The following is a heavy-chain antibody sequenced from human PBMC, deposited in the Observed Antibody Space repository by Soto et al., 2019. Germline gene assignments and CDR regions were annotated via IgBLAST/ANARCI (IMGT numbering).Heavy chain of an antibody. V-gene: IGHV3-74*01. CDR2: SNSDGRST. CDR3: ARETSSWSLDY. Sequence: GGSLRLSCAASGFTFSTYWMHWVRQAPGKGLVWVSRSNSDGRSTDHADSVKGRFTISRDNAKNTLYLQMNSLRAEDTAVYYCARETSSWSLDYWGQGMLVTVSS. J-gene: IGHJ4*02. CDR1: GFTFSTYW. D-gene: IGHD6-13*01.